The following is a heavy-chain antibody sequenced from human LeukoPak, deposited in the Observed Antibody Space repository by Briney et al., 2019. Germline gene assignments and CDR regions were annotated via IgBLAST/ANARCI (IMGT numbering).Heavy chain of an antibody. CDR3: ARTMVRGVRDAFDV. CDR1: GFTFSRES. CDR2: FVSGGSDT. J-gene: IGHJ3*01. V-gene: IGHV3-21*01. Sequence: PGGSLRLSCRGSGFTFSRESMNWDRQAPGKGLEWVSSFVSGGSDTYYADSVKGRFTMSRDNAENSLYPQMNNLRGEDTAAYYCARTMVRGVRDAFDVWGQGTLVAVS. D-gene: IGHD3-10*01.